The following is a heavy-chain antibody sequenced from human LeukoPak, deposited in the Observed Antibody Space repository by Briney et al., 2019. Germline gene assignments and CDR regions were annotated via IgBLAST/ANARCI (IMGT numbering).Heavy chain of an antibody. CDR1: GFTFSSYW. V-gene: IGHV3-7*01. J-gene: IGHJ3*02. CDR2: IKQDGSEK. D-gene: IGHD4-17*01. CDR3: ARGAPNDYGAADAFDI. Sequence: GGSLRLSCAASGFTFSSYWMSWVRQAPGKGLEWVANIKQDGSEKYFVDSVKGRFTISRDNAKNSLYLQMNSLRAEDTAVYYCARGAPNDYGAADAFDIWGQGTMVTVSS.